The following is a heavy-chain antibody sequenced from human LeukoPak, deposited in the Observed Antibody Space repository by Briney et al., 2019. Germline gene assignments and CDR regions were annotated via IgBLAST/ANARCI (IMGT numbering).Heavy chain of an antibody. Sequence: VASVKVSSKASGYTFTSYGISWVRQAPGQGLEWMGWISAYNGNTNYAQKLQGRVTLTTDTSTNTAYMELGSLMSDDTAVYYCARYRLSDSPINWFDPWGQGTLVTVSS. CDR3: ARYRLSDSPINWFDP. CDR1: GYTFTSYG. D-gene: IGHD3-22*01. J-gene: IGHJ5*02. V-gene: IGHV1-18*01. CDR2: ISAYNGNT.